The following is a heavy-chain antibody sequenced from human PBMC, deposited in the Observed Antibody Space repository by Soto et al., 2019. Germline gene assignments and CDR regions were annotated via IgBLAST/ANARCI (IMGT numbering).Heavy chain of an antibody. Sequence: PSQTLSLTCAISGDSVSSKSAALNWIRQAPSRGLEWLGRTYYRSKWSTDYAVSLRGRITVNPDSSKNQFSLRLTSVTPEDTAVYYCARALAGSYDYWGQGTQVTVSS. V-gene: IGHV6-1*01. CDR2: TYYRSKWST. D-gene: IGHD3-10*01. CDR1: GDSVSSKSAA. CDR3: ARALAGSYDY. J-gene: IGHJ4*02.